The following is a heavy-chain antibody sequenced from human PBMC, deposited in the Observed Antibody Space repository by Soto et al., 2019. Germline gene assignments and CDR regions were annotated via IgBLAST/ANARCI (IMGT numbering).Heavy chain of an antibody. V-gene: IGHV1-18*01. CDR3: GRGLYWDY. J-gene: IGHJ4*02. D-gene: IGHD2-8*02. CDR1: GYAFTTYG. Sequence: QVHLVQSGAAVKKPGASLKVSCQASGYAFTTYGITWVRQAPGQGVEWMGGISAHNGNTNYAQKLQGRVAVTRDTSTCTASMVLWGARSDDSAGYYCGRGLYWDYCGQGALVTVSS. CDR2: ISAHNGNT.